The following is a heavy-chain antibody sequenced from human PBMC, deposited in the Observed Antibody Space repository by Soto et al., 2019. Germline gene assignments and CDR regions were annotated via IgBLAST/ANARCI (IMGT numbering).Heavy chain of an antibody. V-gene: IGHV3-73*01. CDR3: ARDVDRTSHLNWFDP. CDR1: GFIFSGSA. J-gene: IGHJ5*02. CDR2: IRSKPNNYAT. Sequence: GGSLRLSCEASGFIFSGSAMHWVRQASGKGLEWVGRIRSKPNNYATEYAASVKGRFTISRDDSKNTAYLQMDSLKVEDTAVYYCARDVDRTSHLNWFDPWGQGVMVTVSS. D-gene: IGHD5-12*01.